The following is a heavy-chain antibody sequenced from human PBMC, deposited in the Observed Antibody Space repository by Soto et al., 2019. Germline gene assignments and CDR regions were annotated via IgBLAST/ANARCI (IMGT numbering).Heavy chain of an antibody. CDR3: ALYCSSTSCYAH. J-gene: IGHJ4*02. CDR2: ISTYNSNS. D-gene: IGHD2-2*01. Sequence: ASVKVSCKVSGYTSTTYGVAWVRQAPGQGLEWVGWISTYNSNSDYAQKFQGRVTMSTDTSSRTVSMELRSLTSDDTAVYYCALYCSSTSCYAHWGQGTVVTVSS. V-gene: IGHV1-18*01. CDR1: GYTSTTYG.